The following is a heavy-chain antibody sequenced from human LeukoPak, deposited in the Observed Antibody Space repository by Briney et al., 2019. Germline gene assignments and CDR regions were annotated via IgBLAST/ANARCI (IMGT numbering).Heavy chain of an antibody. D-gene: IGHD3-22*01. CDR1: GGSISTYY. V-gene: IGHV4-59*01. CDR3: ARGYFDSSGYSAPFHY. J-gene: IGHJ4*02. Sequence: SETLSLTCTVSGGSISTYYWSWIRQPPGKGLEWIGYIHYSGSTNYNPSLKSRVTISVDTSKNQFSLKLSSVTAAGTAVYYCARGYFDSSGYSAPFHYWGQGTLVTVSS. CDR2: IHYSGST.